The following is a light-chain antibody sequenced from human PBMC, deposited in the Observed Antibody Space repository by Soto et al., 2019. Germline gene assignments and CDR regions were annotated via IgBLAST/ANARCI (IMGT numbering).Light chain of an antibody. CDR1: SSDVGGYNY. CDR3: SSYTSSSTGV. CDR2: DVS. Sequence: QSALTQPASVSGSPGQSITISCTGTSSDVGGYNYVSWYQLHPDKAPKLMIYDVSNRPSGVSNRFSGSKSGNTASLTISGLQAEDEADYYCSSYTSSSTGVFGGGTKLTVL. V-gene: IGLV2-14*03. J-gene: IGLJ3*02.